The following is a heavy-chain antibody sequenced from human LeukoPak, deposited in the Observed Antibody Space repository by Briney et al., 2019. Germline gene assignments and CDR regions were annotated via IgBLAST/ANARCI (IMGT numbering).Heavy chain of an antibody. J-gene: IGHJ4*02. CDR1: GFTFSSYG. V-gene: IGHV3-30*18. Sequence: SVRSLRLSCAASGFTFSSYGMHWVRQAPGKGLEWVSIISYDGTNKYYVDSVKGRFTISRDNSKNTLYLQMNSLRPEDTAVYYCAKVLDYFYFDYWGQGTLVTVSS. CDR2: ISYDGTNK. D-gene: IGHD3-3*01. CDR3: AKVLDYFYFDY.